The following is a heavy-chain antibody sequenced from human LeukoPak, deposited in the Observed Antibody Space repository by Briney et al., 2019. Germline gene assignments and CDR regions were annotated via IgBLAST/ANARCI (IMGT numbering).Heavy chain of an antibody. V-gene: IGHV3-7*01. J-gene: IGHJ4*02. CDR1: GFSFSNNW. CDR3: ATGTYRERFYS. D-gene: IGHD3-16*02. Sequence: VGSLRLSCAASGFSFSNNWMFWVRQAPGKGLEWVATMNQDGRERFYVDSVKGRFTISRDNTKNPLYLQMNSLRAEDTAMYFCATGTYRERFYSWGQGTLVTVTS. CDR2: MNQDGRER.